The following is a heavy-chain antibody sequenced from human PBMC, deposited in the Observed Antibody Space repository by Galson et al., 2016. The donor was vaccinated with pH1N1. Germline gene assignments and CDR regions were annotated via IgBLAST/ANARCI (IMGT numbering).Heavy chain of an antibody. CDR3: ATDPGDKSGWPIFDH. J-gene: IGHJ5*02. CDR1: GFTFSVTG. V-gene: IGHV3-23*03. D-gene: IGHD6-19*01. CDR2: IHKGGSPT. Sequence: SLRLSCAASGFTFSVTGMDWVRLAPGKGLEWVSIIHKGGSPTYYAESVRGRFTISRDNSKDTLYLQMNSLRAGDTATYYCATDPGDKSGWPIFDHWGRGTRVTVSS.